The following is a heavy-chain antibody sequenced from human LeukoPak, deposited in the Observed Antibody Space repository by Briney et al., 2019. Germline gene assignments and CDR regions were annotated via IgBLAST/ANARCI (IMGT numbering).Heavy chain of an antibody. Sequence: GGSLRLSCAASGFTFRSYDMHWVRQPAGKGLEWVSTIGTAADTYYPDSVKGRFTISRANAENSLYLQMNSLRAGDTAVYYCARVRKYSGYYSWYFDLWGRGTLVTVSS. J-gene: IGHJ2*01. CDR2: IGTAADT. V-gene: IGHV3-13*01. D-gene: IGHD5-12*01. CDR3: ARVRKYSGYYSWYFDL. CDR1: GFTFRSYD.